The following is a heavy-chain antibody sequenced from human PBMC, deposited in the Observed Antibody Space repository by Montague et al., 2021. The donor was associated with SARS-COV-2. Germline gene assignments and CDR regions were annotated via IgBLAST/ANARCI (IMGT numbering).Heavy chain of an antibody. Sequence: SLRLSCAASGFVFSAYWMHWVRQVPGQGLVWVSRLNTDGSFTEYADSVRGRFSISRDNAGDKAFLQMNYLRPEDTGLYFCAREPPTSGWRYLTLWGQGTLVTVSS. V-gene: IGHV3-74*01. CDR1: GFVFSAYW. CDR2: LNTDGSFT. CDR3: AREPPTSGWRYLTL. J-gene: IGHJ4*02. D-gene: IGHD3-3*01.